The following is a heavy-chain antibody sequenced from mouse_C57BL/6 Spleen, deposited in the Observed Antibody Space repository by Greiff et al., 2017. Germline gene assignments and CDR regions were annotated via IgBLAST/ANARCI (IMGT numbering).Heavy chain of an antibody. Sequence: EVQLQQSGPVLVKPGASVKMSCKASGYTFTDYYMNWVKQSHGKSLEWIGVINPYNGGTSYNQKFKGKATLTVDKSSSTAYMELNSRTSEDSAVYYCARRSYGPFYAMDYWGQGTSVTVSS. CDR3: ARRSYGPFYAMDY. D-gene: IGHD1-1*02. V-gene: IGHV1-19*01. J-gene: IGHJ4*01. CDR1: GYTFTDYY. CDR2: INPYNGGT.